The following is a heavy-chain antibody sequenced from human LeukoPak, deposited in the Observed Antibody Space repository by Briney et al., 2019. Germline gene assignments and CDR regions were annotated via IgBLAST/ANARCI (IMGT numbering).Heavy chain of an antibody. V-gene: IGHV4-59*01. CDR2: IYYSGST. D-gene: IGHD6-13*01. CDR1: GGSISSYY. CDR3: ARARAAYSSSWYGPFDP. Sequence: PSETLSFTCTVSGGSISSYYWSWIRQPPGKGLEWIGYIYYSGSTNYNPSLKSRVTISVDTSKNQFSLKLSSVTAADTAVYYCARARAAYSSSWYGPFDPWGQGTLVTVSS. J-gene: IGHJ5*02.